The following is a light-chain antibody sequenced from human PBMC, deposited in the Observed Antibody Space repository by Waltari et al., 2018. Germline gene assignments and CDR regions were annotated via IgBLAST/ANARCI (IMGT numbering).Light chain of an antibody. V-gene: IGKV3-15*01. CDR1: QSVSGT. CDR3: LQRSNWPLT. CDR2: GAS. J-gene: IGKJ4*01. Sequence: EIVITQSPATLSLSPGERATLSCRASQSVSGTLAWYQQKPGQAPRLLIYGASSRATGIPDRFSGSGSGTDFTLTISSLEPEDVAVYYCLQRSNWPLTFGGGTKVEIK.